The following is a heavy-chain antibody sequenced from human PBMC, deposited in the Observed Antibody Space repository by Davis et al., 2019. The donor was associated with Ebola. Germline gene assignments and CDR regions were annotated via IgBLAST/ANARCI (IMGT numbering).Heavy chain of an antibody. CDR3: ARAGYCSSTSCSYYYYYYYMDV. CDR1: GGTFSSYA. CDR2: IIPIFGTA. Sequence: SVKVSCKASGGTFSSYAISWVRQAPGQGLEWMGGIIPIFGTANYAQKFQGRVTITADESTSTAYMELSSLRSEDTAVYYCARAGYCSSTSCSYYYYYYYMDVWGKGTTVTVSS. V-gene: IGHV1-69*13. D-gene: IGHD2-2*01. J-gene: IGHJ6*03.